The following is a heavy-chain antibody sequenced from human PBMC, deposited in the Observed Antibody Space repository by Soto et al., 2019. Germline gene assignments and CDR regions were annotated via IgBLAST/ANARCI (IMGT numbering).Heavy chain of an antibody. Sequence: VQLVQSGAEVKKPGASLTVSCKASGYTFSMHGISWVRQAPGQGLEWMAWSGNTNYAQKFQGRLTLTTNPSTRTAYMELRSLRSDDTAVYYCARGAEEFSSSYYSEYWGEGTLVTVSS. CDR1: GYTFSMHG. J-gene: IGHJ4*02. CDR2: SGNT. CDR3: ARGAEEFSSSYYSEY. D-gene: IGHD3-16*02. V-gene: IGHV1-18*04.